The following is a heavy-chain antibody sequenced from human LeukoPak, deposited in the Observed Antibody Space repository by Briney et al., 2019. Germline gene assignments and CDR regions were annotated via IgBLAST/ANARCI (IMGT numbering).Heavy chain of an antibody. CDR3: AREPRGNCSGTSCPFYYYMDV. Sequence: PSETLSLTCVSGGSISSGSYYWTWIRQPAGKGLEWIGRINTSGNTNYNPSLKSRVTISVDTSKNQFSLKLTSVTAADTAVYYCAREPRGNCSGTSCPFYYYMDVWGKGTTVTVSS. V-gene: IGHV4-61*02. CDR1: GGSISSGSYY. J-gene: IGHJ6*03. D-gene: IGHD2-2*01. CDR2: INTSGNT.